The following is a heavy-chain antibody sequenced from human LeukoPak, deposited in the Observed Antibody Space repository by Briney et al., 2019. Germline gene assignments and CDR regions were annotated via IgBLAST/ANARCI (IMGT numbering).Heavy chain of an antibody. V-gene: IGHV4-4*09. CDR1: GGSLSSYY. CDR2: IYASGST. CDR3: AKHRDYSSSSIPY. D-gene: IGHD6-6*01. Sequence: SETLSLTCTVSGGSLSSYYWSWLRQPPGKGLEWIAYIYASGSTNYNPSLKSRVTISVDTSKNQFSLKLSSVTAADTAVYYCAKHRDYSSSSIPYWGQGTLVTVSS. J-gene: IGHJ4*02.